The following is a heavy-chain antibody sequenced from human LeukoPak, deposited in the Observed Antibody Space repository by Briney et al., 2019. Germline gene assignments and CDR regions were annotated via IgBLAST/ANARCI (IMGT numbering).Heavy chain of an antibody. V-gene: IGHV3-53*01. D-gene: IGHD3-10*01. J-gene: IGHJ4*02. CDR2: IYGGGST. CDR1: GFTVSSNF. CDR3: ATWRGAWYGEDY. Sequence: GGSLRLSCAASGFTVSSNFMAWVRQAPGKGLEWVSVIYGGGSTFYADSVKGRSTISRDNSQNTMYLQMNGLRAEDTAVYYCATWRGAWYGEDYWGQGTLVTVSS.